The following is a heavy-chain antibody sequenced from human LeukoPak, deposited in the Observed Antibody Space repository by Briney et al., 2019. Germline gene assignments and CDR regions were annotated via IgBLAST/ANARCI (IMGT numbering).Heavy chain of an antibody. CDR2: ISSDGSST. D-gene: IGHD3-22*01. J-gene: IGHJ4*02. V-gene: IGHV3-74*01. CDR1: GLAFSTYW. CDR3: ARLPGDDISGRHFDY. Sequence: PGGSLRLSCAASGLAFSTYWMHWVRQAPGKGLVWVSRISSDGSSTSYADSVKGRFAISGDNAARTVYMQMNSLRAEDTAVYYCARLPGDDISGRHFDYWGQGILVSVSS.